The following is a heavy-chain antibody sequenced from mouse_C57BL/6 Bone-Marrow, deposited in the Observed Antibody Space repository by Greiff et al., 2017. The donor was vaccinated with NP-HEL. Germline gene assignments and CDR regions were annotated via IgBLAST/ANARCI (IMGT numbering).Heavy chain of an antibody. D-gene: IGHD1-1*01. CDR2: ISSGSSTI. Sequence: EVKLEESGGGLVKPGGSLKLSCAASGFTFSDYGMHWVRQAPEKGLAWVAYISSGSSTIYYADTVKGRFTISRDNAKNTLFLQMTSLRSEDTAMYYCARENYYGSLAWFAYWGQGTLVTVSA. V-gene: IGHV5-17*01. CDR3: ARENYYGSLAWFAY. J-gene: IGHJ3*01. CDR1: GFTFSDYG.